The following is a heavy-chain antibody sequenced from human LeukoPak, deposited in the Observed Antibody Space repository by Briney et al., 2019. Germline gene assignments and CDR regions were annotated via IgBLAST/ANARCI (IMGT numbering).Heavy chain of an antibody. D-gene: IGHD1-26*01. CDR1: GYTFSNCG. J-gene: IGHJ4*02. CDR3: ARLRGRYYLFQQ. V-gene: IGHV1-18*01. Sequence: ASVKVSFKASGYTFSNCGISWMGQAPGQGLEWMGWITTYNGYTNYAQKFQGRVTMTTDTSTSTAYMELRSLRSDEAAVYYCARLRGRYYLFQQWGQGTLVTVSS. CDR2: ITTYNGYT.